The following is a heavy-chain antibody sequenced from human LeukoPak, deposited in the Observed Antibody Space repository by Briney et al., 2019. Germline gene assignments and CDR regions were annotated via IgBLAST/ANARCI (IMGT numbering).Heavy chain of an antibody. V-gene: IGHV3-30-3*01. CDR3: ARGTYYFDY. CDR1: GFTFSSHA. CDR2: ISYDGSNK. J-gene: IGHJ4*02. Sequence: HPGGSLRLSCAASGFTFSSHAMHWVRQAPGKGLEWVAVISYDGSNKYYADSVKGRFTVSRDNSKNTLYLQMNSLRAEDTAVYYCARGTYYFDYWGQGTLVTVSS.